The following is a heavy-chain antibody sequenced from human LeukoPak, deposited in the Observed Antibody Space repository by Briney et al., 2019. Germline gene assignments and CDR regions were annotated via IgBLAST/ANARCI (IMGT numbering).Heavy chain of an antibody. CDR1: GFTFSSYA. CDR2: ISSNGGST. D-gene: IGHD6-13*01. Sequence: GGTLRLSCAASGFTFSSYAMHWVRHTPGKGLEYVSAISSNGGSTYYANSVKGRFTISRDNSKNTLYLQMGSLRAEDMAVYYCARDAYSSSWALATFDIWGQGTMVTVSS. CDR3: ARDAYSSSWALATFDI. V-gene: IGHV3-64*01. J-gene: IGHJ3*02.